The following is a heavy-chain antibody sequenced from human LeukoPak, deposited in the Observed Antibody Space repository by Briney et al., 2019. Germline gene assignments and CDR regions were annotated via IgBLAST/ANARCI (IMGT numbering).Heavy chain of an antibody. D-gene: IGHD6-13*01. J-gene: IGHJ4*02. V-gene: IGHV3-23*01. CDR2: ISGSDGTT. Sequence: GGSLRLSCATSGFTFSSYAMSWVRQAPGKGLEWVSGISGSDGTTYYADSVKGRFTVSRDNSMNTLYLQMNSLRAEDTALYYCAKEEQQLTSRWGQGTLVTVSS. CDR3: AKEEQQLTSR. CDR1: GFTFSSYA.